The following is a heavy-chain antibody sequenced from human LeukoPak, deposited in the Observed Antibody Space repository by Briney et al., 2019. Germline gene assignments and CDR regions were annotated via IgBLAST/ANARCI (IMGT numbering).Heavy chain of an antibody. CDR3: ARTIVGAAYDAFDI. Sequence: GGSLRVSCAASGLTVSSNYMSWVRQAPGKGPEWVSIIVSGGTTYYTDSVKGRFTISRDNSKNTLYLQMNSLRAEDTALYYCARTIVGAAYDAFDIWGLGTMVTVSS. V-gene: IGHV3-66*01. CDR1: GLTVSSNY. D-gene: IGHD1-26*01. CDR2: IVSGGTT. J-gene: IGHJ3*02.